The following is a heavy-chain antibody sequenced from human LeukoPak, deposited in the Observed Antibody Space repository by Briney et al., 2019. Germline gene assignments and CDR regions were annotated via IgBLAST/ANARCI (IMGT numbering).Heavy chain of an antibody. CDR2: ISAYNGNT. CDR3: VRDGGVLFGEFPLDY. Sequence: GASVKVSCKASGYIFTTFGISWVRQAPGQGLEWMGWISAYNGNTNYAQKVQGRVTMTTDTSTSTAYMELRRLRSDDTAVYYCVRDGGVLFGEFPLDYWGQGTLVTVSS. CDR1: GYIFTTFG. D-gene: IGHD3-10*01. J-gene: IGHJ4*02. V-gene: IGHV1-18*01.